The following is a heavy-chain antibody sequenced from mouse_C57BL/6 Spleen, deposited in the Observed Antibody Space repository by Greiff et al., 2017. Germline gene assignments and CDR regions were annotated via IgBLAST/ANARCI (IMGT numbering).Heavy chain of an antibody. CDR3: AMNDYGSSYGFAY. CDR2: ISSGGSTI. V-gene: IGHV5-17*01. D-gene: IGHD1-1*01. Sequence: EVMLVESGGGLVKPGGSLKLSCAASGFTFSDYGMHWVRQAPEKGLDWVAYISSGGSTIYYAETVQGRFTISRDNAKNTLFLQMTSLRSEDTAMYYGAMNDYGSSYGFAYWGQGTLVTVSA. CDR1: GFTFSDYG. J-gene: IGHJ3*01.